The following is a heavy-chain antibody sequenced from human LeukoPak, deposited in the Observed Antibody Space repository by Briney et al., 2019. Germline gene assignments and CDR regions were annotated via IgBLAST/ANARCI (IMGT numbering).Heavy chain of an antibody. CDR2: ISGSGGST. D-gene: IGHD3-10*01. CDR1: GFTFSSNA. J-gene: IGHJ6*02. V-gene: IGHV3-23*01. CDR3: AKTYGSGSYSYYYYGMDV. Sequence: GGSLRLSCAASGFTFSSNAMSWVRQAPGKGLEWVSAISGSGGSTYYADSVKGRFTISRDNSKNTLYLQMNSLRAEDTAVYYCAKTYGSGSYSYYYYGMDVWGQGTTVTVSS.